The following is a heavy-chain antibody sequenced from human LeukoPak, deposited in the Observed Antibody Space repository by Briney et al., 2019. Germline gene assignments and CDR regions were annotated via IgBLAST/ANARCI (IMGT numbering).Heavy chain of an antibody. V-gene: IGHV4-34*01. CDR2: INHFVST. J-gene: IGHJ6*03. CDR1: GGSFIGYY. D-gene: IGHD5-24*01. CDR3: ARTHGGLKWLQLGGEPRYYYYMDV. Sequence: PSETLSLTCAVYGGSFIGYYCSWIRQPPGKGLEWIGEINHFVSTNYNPSLKSRVTLSVDTSKNQFSLKLSSVTAADTAFYYCARTHGGLKWLQLGGEPRYYYYMDVWGKGTTVTVSS.